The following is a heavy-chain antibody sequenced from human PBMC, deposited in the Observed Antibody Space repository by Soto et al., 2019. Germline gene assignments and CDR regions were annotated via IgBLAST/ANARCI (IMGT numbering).Heavy chain of an antibody. V-gene: IGHV4-34*01. CDR3: ARTTAAIHLNY. D-gene: IGHD2-21*02. CDR1: GGSLSGNY. Sequence: QAQLQQWGTGLLKPSETLSLTCAVYGGSLSGNYWGWIRQPPGKGLEWIGETHHSGSTAYNPSVKSRVTISVDTSRNQFSLKLNSVTAADTAVYYCARTTAAIHLNYWSQGTLVTVSS. J-gene: IGHJ4*02. CDR2: THHSGST.